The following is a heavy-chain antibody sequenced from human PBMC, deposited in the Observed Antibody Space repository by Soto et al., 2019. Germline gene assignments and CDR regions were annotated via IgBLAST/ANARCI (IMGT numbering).Heavy chain of an antibody. CDR2: IWYDGSNK. D-gene: IGHD3-10*01. Sequence: QVQLVESGGGVVQPGRSLRLSCAASGFTFSSYGMHWVLQAPGKGLEWVAVIWYDGSNKYYADSVKGRFTISRDNSKNTLYLQMNSLRAEDTAVYYCAREMAFGDGVDYWGQGTLVTVSS. CDR3: AREMAFGDGVDY. J-gene: IGHJ4*02. CDR1: GFTFSSYG. V-gene: IGHV3-33*01.